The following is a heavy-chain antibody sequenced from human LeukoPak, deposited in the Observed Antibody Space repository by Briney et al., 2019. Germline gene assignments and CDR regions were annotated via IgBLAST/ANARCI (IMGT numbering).Heavy chain of an antibody. CDR3: AKLPQDIAAAGAFDY. J-gene: IGHJ4*02. V-gene: IGHV3-23*01. CDR2: ISGSGGST. Sequence: GGSLRLSCAASGFTFSSYAMSWVRQAPGKGLEWVSVISGSGGSTYYADSVKGRFTISRDNSKNTLYLQMNSLRAEDTAVYYCAKLPQDIAAAGAFDYWGQGTLVTVSS. D-gene: IGHD6-13*01. CDR1: GFTFSSYA.